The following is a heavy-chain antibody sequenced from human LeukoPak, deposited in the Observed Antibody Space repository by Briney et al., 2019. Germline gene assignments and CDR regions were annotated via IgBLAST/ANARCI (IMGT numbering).Heavy chain of an antibody. CDR3: ARPVVEVGPRGMQGYYFDY. V-gene: IGHV5-51*01. J-gene: IGHJ4*02. D-gene: IGHD3-16*01. CDR2: IYPGDSDT. Sequence: PGESLKISCKGSGYSFTSYWIGWVRQMPGKGLEWMGIIYPGDSDTRYSPSFQGQVTISADKSISTAYLQWSSLKASDTAMYYCARPVVEVGPRGMQGYYFDYWGQGTLVTVSS. CDR1: GYSFTSYW.